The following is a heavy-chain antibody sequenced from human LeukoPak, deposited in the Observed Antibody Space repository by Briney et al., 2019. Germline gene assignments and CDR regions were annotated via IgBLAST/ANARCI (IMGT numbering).Heavy chain of an antibody. Sequence: NPSETLSLTCTVSGDSTSNFYWTWIRQSPGKGLEWIGNIHYSGGSVYNPSLKSRGTISIDTSRRQFFLKLNSVTAADTAVYFCALAPNSNWFDFWGPGILVTVSS. V-gene: IGHV4-59*03. CDR1: GDSTSNFY. D-gene: IGHD2-8*01. CDR3: ALAPNSNWFDF. CDR2: IHYSGGS. J-gene: IGHJ5*01.